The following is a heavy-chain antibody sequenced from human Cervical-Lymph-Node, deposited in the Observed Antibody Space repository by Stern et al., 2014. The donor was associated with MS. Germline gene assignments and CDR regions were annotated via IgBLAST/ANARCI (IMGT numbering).Heavy chain of an antibody. CDR1: GFTVSINY. CDR2: LDSGGTT. Sequence: EVQLVESEGGLIQPGGSLRLSCAASGFTVSINYMHWVRQAPGKGLEWVSLLDSGGTTKYADSVKGRFTISRDNSKNTLYLQMNSLRAEDTAVYYCARAATGALFDSWGQGTLVTVSS. V-gene: IGHV3-53*01. CDR3: ARAATGALFDS. D-gene: IGHD6-13*01. J-gene: IGHJ4*02.